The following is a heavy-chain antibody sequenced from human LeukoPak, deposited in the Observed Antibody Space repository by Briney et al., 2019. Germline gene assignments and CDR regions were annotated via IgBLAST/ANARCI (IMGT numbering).Heavy chain of an antibody. D-gene: IGHD6-13*01. CDR3: AHYSSSWYSPFDY. CDR1: GFRFSDYY. CDR2: SSSSGSTI. V-gene: IGHV3-11*01. J-gene: IGHJ4*02. Sequence: GGSLRLSCAASGFRFSDYYMNWIRQAPGKGLEWISYSSSSGSTIDYADSVKGRFTISRDNAKDSVYLQMNSLRAEDTAVYYCAHYSSSWYSPFDYWGQGTLVTVSS.